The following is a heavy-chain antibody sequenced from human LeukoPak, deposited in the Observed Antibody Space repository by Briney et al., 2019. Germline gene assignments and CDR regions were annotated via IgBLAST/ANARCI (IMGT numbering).Heavy chain of an antibody. CDR1: GGSISSYY. CDR3: ASGSAVAGAYYFDY. V-gene: IGHV4-59*01. D-gene: IGHD6-19*01. J-gene: IGHJ4*02. CDR2: IYYSGST. Sequence: SETLSLXCTVSGGSISSYYWSWIRQPPGKGLEWIGYIYYSGSTNYNPSLKSRVTISVDTSKNQFSLKLSSVTAADTAVYYCASGSAVAGAYYFDYWGQGTLVTVSS.